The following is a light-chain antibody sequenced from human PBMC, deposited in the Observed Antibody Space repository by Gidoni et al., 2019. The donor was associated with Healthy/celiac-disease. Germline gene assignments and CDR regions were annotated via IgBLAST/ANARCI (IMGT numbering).Light chain of an antibody. CDR3: LQALQTSFT. CDR2: LGS. V-gene: IGKV2-28*01. J-gene: IGKJ3*01. Sequence: DMVMAKSPLSLPVTPGEPASISCRSSQGLLHSNGYNYLDWYLQKPGKYPQLLIYLGSNRAAGVPDRFSGSGSGTDFTLTISRVEPEDVGVYYCLQALQTSFTFGPGTKVDIK. CDR1: QGLLHSNGYNY.